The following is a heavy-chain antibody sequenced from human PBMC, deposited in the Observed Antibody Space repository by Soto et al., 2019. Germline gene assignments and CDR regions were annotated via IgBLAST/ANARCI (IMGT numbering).Heavy chain of an antibody. CDR3: ARGIKYGAYSRWFDP. Sequence: ASVKVSCKASGYTFTSYVINWLRQATGQGLEYLGWMNPNSGNTAYVQKFQGRVTMTWDTSITTAYMELSSLRSEDTAVYFCARGIKYGAYSRWFDPWGQGTLVTVSS. J-gene: IGHJ5*02. V-gene: IGHV1-8*01. CDR1: GYTFTSYV. CDR2: MNPNSGNT. D-gene: IGHD4-17*01.